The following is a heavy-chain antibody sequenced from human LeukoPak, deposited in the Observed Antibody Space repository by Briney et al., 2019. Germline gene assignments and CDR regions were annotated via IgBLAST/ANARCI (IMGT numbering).Heavy chain of an antibody. CDR1: GFTFSYYT. J-gene: IGHJ4*02. D-gene: IGHD1-14*01. V-gene: IGHV3-53*01. CDR2: IYSGGAI. Sequence: GGSLRLSCVASGFTFSYYTMNWARQAPGKGLEWVSLIYSGGAIRYADSVKGRFTISRDSSKNTLFLQMNDLTVEDTARYYCARRPGNWGQGILVTVSS. CDR3: ARRPGN.